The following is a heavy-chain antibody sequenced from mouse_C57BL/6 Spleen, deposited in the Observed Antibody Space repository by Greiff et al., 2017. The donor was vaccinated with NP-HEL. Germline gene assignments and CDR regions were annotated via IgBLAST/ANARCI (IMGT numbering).Heavy chain of an antibody. CDR2: INPNNGGT. D-gene: IGHD1-1*01. J-gene: IGHJ4*01. CDR1: GYTFTDYN. Sequence: VQLQQSGPELVKPGASVKMSCKASGYTFTDYNMHWVKQSHGKSLEWIGYINPNNGGTSYNQKFKGKATLTVNKSSSTAYMELRSLTSEDSAVYYCAGYTTVVGQRSAMDYWGQGTSVTVSS. CDR3: AGYTTVVGQRSAMDY. V-gene: IGHV1-22*01.